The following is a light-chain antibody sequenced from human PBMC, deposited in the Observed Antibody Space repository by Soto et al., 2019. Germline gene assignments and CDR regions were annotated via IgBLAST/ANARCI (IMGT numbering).Light chain of an antibody. CDR2: ATS. CDR3: QQYGNPPLT. Sequence: EIVWTETLGTVSLSTGERATLYCRASQSVSSRSLAWYQQRPGQPPRLLIYATSYMAPGSPSRFSASGAGTDFTLTISRLEPEDFAVYYCQQYGNPPLTFGQGTKVDIK. J-gene: IGKJ1*01. CDR1: QSVSSRS. V-gene: IGKV3-20*01.